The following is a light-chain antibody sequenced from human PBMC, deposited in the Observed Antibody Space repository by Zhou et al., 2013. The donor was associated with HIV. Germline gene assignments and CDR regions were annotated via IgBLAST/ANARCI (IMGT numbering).Light chain of an antibody. CDR3: QQYNSYST. CDR1: QDISNY. J-gene: IGKJ2*01. V-gene: IGKV1-33*01. CDR2: DSS. Sequence: DIQMTQSPSSLSASVGDRVTITCQASQDISNYLNWYQQKAGKAPKLLIFDSSNLDTGVPSRFSGSGSGTEFTLTISSLQPDDFATYYCQQYNSYSTFGQGTKLEIK.